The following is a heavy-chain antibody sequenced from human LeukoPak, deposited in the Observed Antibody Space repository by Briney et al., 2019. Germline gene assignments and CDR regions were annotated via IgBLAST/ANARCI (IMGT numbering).Heavy chain of an antibody. CDR1: GDSFSGYY. CDR2: INHSGST. CDR3: ATNVPGTTYFDP. D-gene: IGHD1-14*01. V-gene: IGHV4-34*01. J-gene: IGHJ4*02. Sequence: KPSETLSLTCAVYGDSFSGYYWTSIRQPPGKGLEWIGEINHSGSTNYNPSLKSRVTISVDTSKNQFSLNLTSVTAADTAAYYCATNVPGTTYFDPWGQGTLVTVSS.